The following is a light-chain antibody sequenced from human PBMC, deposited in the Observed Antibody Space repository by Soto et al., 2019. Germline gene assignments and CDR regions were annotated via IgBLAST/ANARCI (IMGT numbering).Light chain of an antibody. J-gene: IGKJ1*01. Sequence: SVLTHSPATLSLSLGERATHSCRPSQSFSSSYLAWYQNRPGQAPRILIYDTSARAAGIPARFSGSGSATEFTLTISRLQSEDFALYYCQHTLKWPPTFGQGTKVDIK. CDR1: QSFSSSY. CDR2: DTS. V-gene: IGKV3-15*01. CDR3: QHTLKWPPT.